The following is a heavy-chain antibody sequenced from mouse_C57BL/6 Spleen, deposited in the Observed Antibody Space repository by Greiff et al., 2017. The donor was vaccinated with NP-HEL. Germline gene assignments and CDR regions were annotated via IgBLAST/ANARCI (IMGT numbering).Heavy chain of an antibody. Sequence: VQGGGSGPWLVQPSQSRSLPCTAPGFSLTSLGVHWGRQSPGEGLEWRGGIWGGGSTDYNAAFISRLSISKDNSKSQVFFKMNSLQADDTAIYYCARDGYLDYWGQGTTLTVSS. CDR1: GFSLTSLG. V-gene: IGHV2-2*01. CDR2: IWGGGST. D-gene: IGHD1-1*01. CDR3: ARDGYLDY. J-gene: IGHJ2*01.